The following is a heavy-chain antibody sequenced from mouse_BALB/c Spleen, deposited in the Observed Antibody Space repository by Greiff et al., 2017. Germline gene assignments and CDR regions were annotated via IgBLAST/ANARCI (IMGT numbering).Heavy chain of an antibody. CDR1: GFAFSSYD. J-gene: IGHJ2*01. V-gene: IGHV5-12-1*01. CDR3: ARHELGYFDY. CDR2: ISSGGGST. D-gene: IGHD4-1*01. Sequence: EVKLMESGGGLVKPGGSLKLSCAASGFAFSSYDMSWVRQTPEKRLEWVAYISSGGGSTYYPDTVKGRFTISRDNAKNTLYLQMSSLKSEDTAMYYCARHELGYFDYWGQGTTLTVSS.